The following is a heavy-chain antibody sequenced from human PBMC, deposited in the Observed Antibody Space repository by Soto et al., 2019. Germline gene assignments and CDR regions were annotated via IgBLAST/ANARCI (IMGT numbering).Heavy chain of an antibody. J-gene: IGHJ4*02. CDR3: ARRPGSSWSFDY. CDR1: GFTVSSNY. V-gene: IGHV3-53*01. D-gene: IGHD6-13*01. CDR2: IYSGGTT. Sequence: EVQLVESGGGLIQPGGSLRLSCVASGFTVSSNYMNWVRQAPGKGLEWVSLIYSGGTTDYAASVKGRFTISRDSSKNTLYLQLNSLRAEDTAVYYCARRPGSSWSFDYWGQGTLVTVSS.